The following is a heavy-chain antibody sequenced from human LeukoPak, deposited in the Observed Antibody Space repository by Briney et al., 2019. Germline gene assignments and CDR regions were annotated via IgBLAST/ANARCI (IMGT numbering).Heavy chain of an antibody. CDR1: GFTFSSYA. CDR3: ASWYAGGIDY. J-gene: IGHJ4*02. CDR2: ISYDGSNK. D-gene: IGHD6-13*01. V-gene: IGHV3-30-3*01. Sequence: GGSLRLSCAASGFTFSSYAMHWVRQAPGKGLEWVAVISYDGSNKYYADSVKGRFTISRDNSKNTLYLQMNSLRAEDTAVYYCASWYAGGIDYWGQGTLVTVSS.